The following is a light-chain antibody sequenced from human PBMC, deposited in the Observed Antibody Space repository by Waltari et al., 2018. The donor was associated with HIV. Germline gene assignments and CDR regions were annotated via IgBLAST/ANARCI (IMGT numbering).Light chain of an antibody. CDR2: DAS. J-gene: IGKJ4*01. CDR1: QSVSSY. V-gene: IGKV3-11*01. CDR3: HQRSSWAPGA. Sequence: EIVLTQSPATLSLSPGERATLSCRASQSVSSYLAWYQQKPGQAPRLLIYDASNRATGTPARFRGCWSWTDFTLTISNLEPEEFACYYCHQRSSWAPGAFGGGTKVELK.